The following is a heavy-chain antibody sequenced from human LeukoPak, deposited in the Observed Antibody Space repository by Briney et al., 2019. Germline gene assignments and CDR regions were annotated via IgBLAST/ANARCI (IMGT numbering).Heavy chain of an antibody. Sequence: SETLSLTCTVSGGSISSYYWSWIRQPAGKGLDWIGRIYISGSTNDNPSLKSRVIMSVDTSKNQFSLKLSSVTAADTAVYYCARDRGYSYGPFDYWGQGTLVTVSS. CDR1: GGSISSYY. D-gene: IGHD5-18*01. CDR3: ARDRGYSYGPFDY. V-gene: IGHV4-4*07. CDR2: IYISGST. J-gene: IGHJ4*02.